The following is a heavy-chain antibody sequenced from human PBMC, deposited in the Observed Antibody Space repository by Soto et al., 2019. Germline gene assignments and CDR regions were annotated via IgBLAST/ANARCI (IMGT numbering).Heavy chain of an antibody. CDR3: AREGGRLQLREFDY. Sequence: QVQLVQSGAEVKKPGSSVKVSCKASGGTFSRYTISWVRQAPGQGLEWMGRIIPILGIANYAQKFQGRVTITADKSTSTAYIELSSLRSEDTAVYYCAREGGRLQLREFDYWCQGTLVTVSS. V-gene: IGHV1-69*08. J-gene: IGHJ4*02. CDR2: IIPILGIA. D-gene: IGHD5-12*01. CDR1: GGTFSRYT.